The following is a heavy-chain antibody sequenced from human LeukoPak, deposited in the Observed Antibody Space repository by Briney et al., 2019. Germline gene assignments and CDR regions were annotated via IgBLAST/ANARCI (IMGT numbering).Heavy chain of an antibody. D-gene: IGHD6-19*01. Sequence: PGGSLRLSCAASGFTVSSIYMSWVRQAPGKGLEWVSVFYAGGSTYYADAVRGRFTISRDNSKNTLDLQMYSLRAEDTAVYYCARGAGWNYFVSWGQGTLVTVSS. CDR1: GFTVSSIY. CDR2: FYAGGST. V-gene: IGHV3-66*02. CDR3: ARGAGWNYFVS. J-gene: IGHJ4*02.